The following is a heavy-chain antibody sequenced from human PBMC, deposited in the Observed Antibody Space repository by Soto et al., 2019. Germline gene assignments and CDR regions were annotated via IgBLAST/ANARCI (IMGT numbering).Heavy chain of an antibody. CDR1: GFSFSIYG. Sequence: QVQESGGGAVQPGRSLRLSCATSGFSFSIYGMHWVRQAPGKGLEWVAVIWHDGSKKFYADSVKGRFTISRDNSKNTMYLQMNSLRVEDTAVYYCARAGANYGYVLDSWGQGTLVTVSS. D-gene: IGHD3-16*01. V-gene: IGHV3-33*01. CDR3: ARAGANYGYVLDS. J-gene: IGHJ4*02. CDR2: IWHDGSKK.